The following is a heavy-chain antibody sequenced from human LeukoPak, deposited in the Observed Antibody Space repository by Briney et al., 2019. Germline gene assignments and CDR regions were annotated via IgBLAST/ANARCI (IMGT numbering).Heavy chain of an antibody. V-gene: IGHV4-39*01. J-gene: IGHJ4*02. Sequence: PSETLSLTCTVSGGSISRSIYHWGWIRQPPGKGLEWIGSIYYSGSTYYNPSLKSRVTISVDTSKNQFSLKLNSVTAADTAVYFCGSLSGSYSRGYFDYWGQGALVPVSS. D-gene: IGHD1-26*01. CDR1: GGSISRSIYH. CDR3: GSLSGSYSRGYFDY. CDR2: IYYSGST.